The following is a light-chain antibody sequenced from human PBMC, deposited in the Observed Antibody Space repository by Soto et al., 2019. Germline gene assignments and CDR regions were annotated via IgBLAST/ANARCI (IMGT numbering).Light chain of an antibody. J-gene: IGKJ1*01. V-gene: IGKV3-20*01. CDR3: QDYGTSHPWT. CDR1: QNIRGNE. CDR2: GGS. Sequence: EVVLTQSPGALSLSPGEGVTLSCRASQNIRGNELAWYRQKRGQAPRLLMYGGSTRADGIPDRFSGRGTGTNFTPTISRLEPADSAVYYCQDYGTSHPWTFGQGTKLEIK.